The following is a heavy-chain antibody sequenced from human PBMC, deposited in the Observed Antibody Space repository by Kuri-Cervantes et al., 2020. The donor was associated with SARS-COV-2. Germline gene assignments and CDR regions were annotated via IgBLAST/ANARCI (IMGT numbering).Heavy chain of an antibody. J-gene: IGHJ5*02. D-gene: IGHD3-10*01. CDR3: SRVSGSYWFDP. CDR1: GYTFTSYD. Sequence: SVTVSCKASGYTFTSYDIHWVRQATGQGLEWMGWMNPNSGNTGYAQKFQGRVTMTRNTSISTAYMELSSLRSEHTAVYYCSRVSGSYWFDPWGQGTLVTVSS. V-gene: IGHV1-8*01. CDR2: MNPNSGNT.